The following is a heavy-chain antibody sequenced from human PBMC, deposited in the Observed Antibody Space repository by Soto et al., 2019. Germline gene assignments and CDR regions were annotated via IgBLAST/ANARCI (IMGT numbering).Heavy chain of an antibody. CDR3: ARDLYSSSGRYFDLDAFDI. D-gene: IGHD6-19*01. Sequence: QVPLVQSGADVKKPGASVKVSCKASGYNFTSYGISWVRQAPGQGLEWMGWISPHNDRTKYARRFQDRVTMTTETTTSTVYMELGSLRSDDTDVYHCARDLYSSSGRYFDLDAFDIWGQGTVVTVSS. CDR2: ISPHNDRT. CDR1: GYNFTSYG. V-gene: IGHV1-18*01. J-gene: IGHJ3*02.